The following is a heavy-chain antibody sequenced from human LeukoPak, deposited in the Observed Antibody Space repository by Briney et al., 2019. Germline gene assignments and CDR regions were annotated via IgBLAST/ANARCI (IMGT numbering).Heavy chain of an antibody. V-gene: IGHV3-53*01. CDR3: ARDSGRFDVFDI. CDR2: IYSGGST. CDR1: GFTVSSIY. D-gene: IGHD3-10*01. J-gene: IGHJ3*02. Sequence: GSPRLSCAASGFTVSSIYMSWVRQAPGKGLELVSVIYSGGSTYYADSVKGRFTISRDNSKNTLYLQMNSLRAEDTAVYYCARDSGRFDVFDIWGQGTMVTVSS.